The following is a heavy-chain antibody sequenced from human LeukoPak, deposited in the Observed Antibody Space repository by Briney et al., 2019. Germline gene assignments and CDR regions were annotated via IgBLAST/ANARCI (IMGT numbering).Heavy chain of an antibody. CDR3: ARDRWAPGGRSGSIDY. D-gene: IGHD3-3*01. Sequence: ASVKVSCKASGYTFTSYYMHWVRQAPGQGLEWMGIINPSGGSTSYAQKFQGRVTMTTDTSTSTAYMELRSLRSDDTAVYYCARDRWAPGGRSGSIDYWGQGTLVTVSS. J-gene: IGHJ4*02. CDR1: GYTFTSYY. CDR2: INPSGGST. V-gene: IGHV1-46*01.